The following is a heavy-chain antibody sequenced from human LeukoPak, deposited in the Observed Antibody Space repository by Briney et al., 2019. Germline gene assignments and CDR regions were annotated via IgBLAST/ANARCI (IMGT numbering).Heavy chain of an antibody. CDR3: ARESCGMFDY. Sequence: PSQTLSLTCAVSGGSISSGGYSWSWIRQPPGKGLEWIGYIYHSGSTYYNPSLKSRVTISVDGSKNQFSLKLSSVTAADTAVYYCARESCGMFDYWGQGTLVTVSS. D-gene: IGHD1-26*01. CDR1: GGSISSGGYS. V-gene: IGHV4-30-2*01. CDR2: IYHSGST. J-gene: IGHJ4*02.